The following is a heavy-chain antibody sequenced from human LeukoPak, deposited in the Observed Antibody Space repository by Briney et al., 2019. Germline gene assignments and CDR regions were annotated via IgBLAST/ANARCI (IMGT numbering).Heavy chain of an antibody. J-gene: IGHJ4*02. Sequence: GGSLRLSCAASGFTFSRYWMSWVRQAPGKGLEWVANIKQDGSEKYYVDSVKGRFTISRDNAKNSLYLQMNSLGAEDTTIYYCVRDSSWYNTDWYAGGFDLWGQGALVAVSS. CDR1: GFTFSRYW. D-gene: IGHD6-19*01. V-gene: IGHV3-7*01. CDR2: IKQDGSEK. CDR3: VRDSSWYNTDWYAGGFDL.